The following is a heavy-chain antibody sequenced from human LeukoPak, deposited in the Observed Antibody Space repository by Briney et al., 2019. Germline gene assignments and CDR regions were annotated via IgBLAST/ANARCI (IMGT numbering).Heavy chain of an antibody. CDR3: AREDAGGDIDY. CDR1: GFTVSSNY. D-gene: IGHD3-16*01. J-gene: IGHJ4*02. V-gene: IGHV3-21*01. CDR2: ISSSSSYI. Sequence: KPGGSLRLSCAASGFTVSSNYMSWVRQAPGKGLEWVSSISSSSSYIYYADSVKGRFTISRDNAKNSLYLQMNSLRAEDTAVYYCAREDAGGDIDYWGQGTLVTVSS.